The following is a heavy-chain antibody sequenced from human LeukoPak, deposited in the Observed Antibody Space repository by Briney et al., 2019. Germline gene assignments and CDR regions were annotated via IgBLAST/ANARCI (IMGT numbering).Heavy chain of an antibody. CDR3: ARGHVAAAGSQSGAFDI. V-gene: IGHV1-8*03. CDR1: GYTCTSYD. CDR2: MNPNSGNT. Sequence: ASVKVSCKGSGYTCTSYDINWVRQATGQGLEWMGWMNPNSGNTGYAQKFQGRATITRNTSISTAYMELCSLRSEDTAVYYCARGHVAAAGSQSGAFDIWGQGTMVTVSS. J-gene: IGHJ3*02. D-gene: IGHD6-13*01.